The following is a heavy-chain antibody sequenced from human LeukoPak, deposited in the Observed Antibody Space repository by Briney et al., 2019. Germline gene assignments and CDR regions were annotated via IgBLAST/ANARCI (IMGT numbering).Heavy chain of an antibody. J-gene: IGHJ4*02. D-gene: IGHD2-2*03. CDR2: INPNSGDT. Sequence: GASAKVSCKASGYIFTGYYMHWVRQAPGQGLEWMGWINPNSGDTDCAQKFQGRVTMTRDTSIRTVYMELSSLKSDDTAVYYCTRGRRLDNAPTAPCEYWGQGTLVTVSS. CDR3: TRGRRLDNAPTAPCEY. CDR1: GYIFTGYY. V-gene: IGHV1-2*02.